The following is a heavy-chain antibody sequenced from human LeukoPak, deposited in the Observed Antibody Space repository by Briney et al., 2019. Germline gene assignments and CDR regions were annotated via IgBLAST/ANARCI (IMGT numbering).Heavy chain of an antibody. J-gene: IGHJ4*02. CDR1: GFTFTFSS. Sequence: PGGSLRLSCAASGFTFTFSSMNWVRQAPGKGLEWVSSISSSSTYIYYADSVKGRFTISRDNAKNSLYLQMNSLRAEDTAVYYCARDGWGVAAAGTVDYWGQGTLVTVSS. V-gene: IGHV3-21*04. CDR2: ISSSSTYI. D-gene: IGHD6-13*01. CDR3: ARDGWGVAAAGTVDY.